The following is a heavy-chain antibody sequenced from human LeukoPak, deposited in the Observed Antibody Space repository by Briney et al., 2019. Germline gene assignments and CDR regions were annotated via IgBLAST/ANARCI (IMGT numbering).Heavy chain of an antibody. J-gene: IGHJ4*02. V-gene: IGHV3-30*02. Sequence: HPGGSLRLSCAASGFTFRSYGLHWVRQAPGKGLEWVTFIRYDGRNKYYADSVKGRFTISRDNSKNTVYLQMNSLRAEDTALHYCAKDGVGYCSGGSCSYFNHWGQGTLVTVSS. CDR1: GFTFRSYG. CDR3: AKDGVGYCSGGSCSYFNH. CDR2: IRYDGRNK. D-gene: IGHD2-15*01.